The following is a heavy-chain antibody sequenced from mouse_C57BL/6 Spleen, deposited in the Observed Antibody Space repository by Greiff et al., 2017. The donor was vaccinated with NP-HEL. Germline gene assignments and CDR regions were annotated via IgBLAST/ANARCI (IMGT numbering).Heavy chain of an antibody. D-gene: IGHD2-3*01. CDR2: IYPGSGNT. V-gene: IGHV1-76*01. J-gene: IGHJ2*01. CDR1: GYTFTDYY. Sequence: QVQLKESGAELVRPGASVKLSCKASGYTFTDYYINWVKQRPGQGLEWIARIYPGSGNTYYNEKFKGKATLTAEKSSSTAYMQLSSLTSEDSAVYFCARDDGYYGYFDYWGQGTTLTVSS. CDR3: ARDDGYYGYFDY.